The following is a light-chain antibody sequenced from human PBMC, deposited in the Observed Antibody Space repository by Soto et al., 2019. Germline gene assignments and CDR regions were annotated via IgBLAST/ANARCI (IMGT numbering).Light chain of an antibody. CDR2: AAS. Sequence: IVLTQSPVILSLSPGERATLSCRASQGVNSTYVAWYQQKPGQAPRLLIYAASIRATGIPDRFSGSGSGTDFTLTISRLEPEDFVVYYCQHYGSSFTFGPGTKVDIK. V-gene: IGKV3-20*01. CDR1: QGVNSTY. J-gene: IGKJ3*01. CDR3: QHYGSSFT.